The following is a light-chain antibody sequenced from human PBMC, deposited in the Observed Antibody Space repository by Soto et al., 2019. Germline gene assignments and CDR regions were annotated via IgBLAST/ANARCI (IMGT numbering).Light chain of an antibody. CDR3: AAWDDSLDGWV. CDR1: SSNIGAGYD. Sequence: QSVLTQPPSVSGAPGQRVTISCTGSSSNIGAGYDVHWYQQLPGTAPKLLIYANGNRPSGVPDRFSGSKSGASASLAISGLQSEDEADYYCAAWDDSLDGWVFGGGTKVTVL. V-gene: IGLV1-40*01. CDR2: ANG. J-gene: IGLJ3*02.